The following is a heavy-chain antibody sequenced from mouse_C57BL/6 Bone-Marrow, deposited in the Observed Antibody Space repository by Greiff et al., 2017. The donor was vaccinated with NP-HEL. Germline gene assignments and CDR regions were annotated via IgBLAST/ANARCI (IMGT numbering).Heavy chain of an antibody. CDR2: INPNNGGT. J-gene: IGHJ3*01. CDR1: GYTFTDYN. V-gene: IGHV1-18*01. Sequence: EVKLQESGPELVKPGASVKIPCKASGYTFTDYNMDWVKQSHGKSLEWIGDINPNNGGTIYNQKFKGKATLTVDKSSSTAYMELRSLTSEDTAVYYCARRDYVDFLFAYWGQGTLVTVSA. D-gene: IGHD2-4*01. CDR3: ARRDYVDFLFAY.